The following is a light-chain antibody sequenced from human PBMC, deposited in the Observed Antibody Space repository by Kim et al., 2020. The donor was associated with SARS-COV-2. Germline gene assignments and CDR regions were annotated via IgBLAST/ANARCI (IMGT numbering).Light chain of an antibody. J-gene: IGLJ2*01. CDR3: AAWDDSLNDLV. Sequence: GQKVPIPGSGRRANIGSTPVTWYQHRPGRAPTLLISNNDHRPSGVPDRFSGSKSGTSTSLAISWLQSKDEADYYFAAWDDSLNDLVFGGGTQLTVL. CDR2: NND. V-gene: IGLV1-44*01. CDR1: RANIGSTP.